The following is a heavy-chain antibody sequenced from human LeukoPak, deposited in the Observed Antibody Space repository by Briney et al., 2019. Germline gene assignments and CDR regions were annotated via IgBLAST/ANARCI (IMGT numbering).Heavy chain of an antibody. CDR2: IYYSGST. CDR1: GGSISSSSYY. J-gene: IGHJ5*02. V-gene: IGHV4-39*07. Sequence: SETLSLTCTVSGGSISSSSYYWGWIRQPPGKGLEWIGSIYYSGSTYYNPSLKSRVTISVDTSKNQFSLKLSSVTAADTAVYYCARALSIYYGSGSYRWFDPWGQGTLVTVSS. D-gene: IGHD3-10*01. CDR3: ARALSIYYGSGSYRWFDP.